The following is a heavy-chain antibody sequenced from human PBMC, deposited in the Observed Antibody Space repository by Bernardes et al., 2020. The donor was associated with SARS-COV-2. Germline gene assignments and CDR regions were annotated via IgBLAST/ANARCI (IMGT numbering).Heavy chain of an antibody. J-gene: IGHJ6*02. Sequence: GGSLRLSCAASGFTVSSNYMSWVRQAPGKGLEWVSVIYSGGSTYYADSVKGRFTISSDNSKNTLYLQMNSLRAEDTAVYYCAREMILWFGEFQSDYYYGMDVWGQGTTVTVSS. CDR3: AREMILWFGEFQSDYYYGMDV. CDR1: GFTVSSNY. V-gene: IGHV3-53*01. D-gene: IGHD3-10*01. CDR2: IYSGGST.